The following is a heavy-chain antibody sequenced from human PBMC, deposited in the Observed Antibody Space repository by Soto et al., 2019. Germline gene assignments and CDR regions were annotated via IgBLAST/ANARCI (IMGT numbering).Heavy chain of an antibody. CDR1: GFTFSSYA. J-gene: IGHJ6*02. CDR2: ISYDGSNK. V-gene: IGHV3-30-3*01. D-gene: IGHD4-17*01. CDR3: ARDRTTVNGMDV. Sequence: VQLVESGGGVVQPGRSLRLSCAASGFTFSSYAMHWVRQAPGKGLEWVAVISYDGSNKYYADSVKGRFTISRDNSKNTLYLQMNSLRAEDTAVYYCARDRTTVNGMDVWGQGTTVTVSS.